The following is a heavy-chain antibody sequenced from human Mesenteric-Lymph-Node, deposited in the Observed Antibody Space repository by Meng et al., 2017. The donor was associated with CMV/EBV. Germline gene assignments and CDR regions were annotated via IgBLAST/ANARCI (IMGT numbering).Heavy chain of an antibody. CDR2: INTDGSIT. Sequence: EVQLVGFWGGLVPPGGSLRPSCVDSGFTFTSYWMHWVRQVPGEGLVWVSRINTDGSITSYADSVKGRFTISRDNAKNTLYLQMSDLRADDSAVYYCIRDLVEKRDDWGQGTLVTVSS. CDR3: IRDLVEKRDD. V-gene: IGHV3-74*01. J-gene: IGHJ4*02. CDR1: GFTFTSYW. D-gene: IGHD5-24*01.